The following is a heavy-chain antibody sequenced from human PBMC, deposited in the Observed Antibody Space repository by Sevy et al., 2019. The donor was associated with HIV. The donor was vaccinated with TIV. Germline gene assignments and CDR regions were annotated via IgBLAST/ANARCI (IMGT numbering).Heavy chain of an antibody. CDR1: GFTFSSYS. D-gene: IGHD3-10*01. V-gene: IGHV3-48*01. CDR2: ISSSSSTI. CDR3: ARVESSYYYGMDV. J-gene: IGHJ6*02. Sequence: GGSLRLSCAASGFTFSSYSMNWVRQAPGKGLEWVSCISSSSSTIYYADSVKGRFTISRDNAKNSLYLQMNSLRAEDTAVYYCARVESSYYYGMDVWGQGTTVTVSS.